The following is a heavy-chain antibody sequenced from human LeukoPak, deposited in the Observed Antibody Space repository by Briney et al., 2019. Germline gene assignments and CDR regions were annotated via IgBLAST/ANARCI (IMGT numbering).Heavy chain of an antibody. CDR2: ISAYNGNT. D-gene: IGHD3-22*01. CDR1: GYTFSSYG. Sequence: GASVKVSCKASGYTFSSYGISWVRQAPGQGLEWMGWISAYNGNTNYAQKLQGRVTMTTDTSTSTAYMELRSLRSDDTAVYYCARDRPSYYYDTSSPLGYWGQGTLVIVSS. V-gene: IGHV1-18*01. J-gene: IGHJ4*02. CDR3: ARDRPSYYYDTSSPLGY.